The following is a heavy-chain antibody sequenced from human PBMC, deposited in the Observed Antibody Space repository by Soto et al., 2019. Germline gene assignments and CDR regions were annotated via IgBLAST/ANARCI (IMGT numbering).Heavy chain of an antibody. J-gene: IGHJ3*02. CDR2: IYPGDLDT. D-gene: IGHD4-17*01. V-gene: IGHV5-51*01. CDR3: ARWSTVTNFGNLGNDAFDI. Sequence: EVQLVQSGAEVKKPGESLKISCKVSGYSFSSYWIGWVRQMPGKGLEWVGIIYPGDLDTRYSPSFQGQVTISADKSISTAYLQWRSLKASDTAMYFCARWSTVTNFGNLGNDAFDIWGQGTMVTVSA. CDR1: GYSFSSYW.